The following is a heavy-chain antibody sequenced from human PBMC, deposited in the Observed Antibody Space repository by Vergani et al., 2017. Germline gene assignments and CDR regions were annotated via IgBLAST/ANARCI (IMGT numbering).Heavy chain of an antibody. J-gene: IGHJ6*03. CDR1: GFTFSHYS. CDR3: ARDLGYYSNYPPYYYYYMDV. V-gene: IGHV3-21*04. D-gene: IGHD4-11*01. CDR2: ISGNNDDV. Sequence: EVQMVESGGGLVKPGGSLRLSCVASGFTFSHYSMNWVRQAPGKGLEWVSSISGNNDDVYYADSVKGRFTISRDNAKNSLYLQMNSLRAEDTAVYYCARDLGYYSNYPPYYYYYMDVWGKGTTVTVSS.